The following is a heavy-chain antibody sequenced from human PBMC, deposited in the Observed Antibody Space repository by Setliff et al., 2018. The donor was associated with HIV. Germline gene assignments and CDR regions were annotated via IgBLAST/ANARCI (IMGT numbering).Heavy chain of an antibody. Sequence: ASVKVSCKVSGYTFTDYYMHWVQQAPGKGLEWMGLVDPEDGETICAEKFQGRVTITADTSTDTAYMELSSLRSEDTAVYYCVTDRVPYDSSGYYYALDYWGQGTLVTVSS. D-gene: IGHD3-22*01. CDR2: VDPEDGET. J-gene: IGHJ4*02. CDR3: VTDRVPYDSSGYYYALDY. CDR1: GYTFTDYY. V-gene: IGHV1-69-2*01.